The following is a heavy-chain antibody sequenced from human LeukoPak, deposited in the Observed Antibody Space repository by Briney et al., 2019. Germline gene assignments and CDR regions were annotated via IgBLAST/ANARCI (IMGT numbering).Heavy chain of an antibody. D-gene: IGHD3-9*01. CDR3: AREETSTWSFQIRYFDWSTGSFFDY. CDR2: ISYDGSNK. CDR1: GFIFSGHV. J-gene: IGHJ4*02. Sequence: PGGSLRLSCAASGFIFSGHVMHWVRQAPGKGLEWVSLISYDGSNKDYADSVKGRFTISRDNSKNTLYLQMNGLRAEDTAVYYCAREETSTWSFQIRYFDWSTGSFFDYWGQGTLVTVSS. V-gene: IGHV3-30-3*01.